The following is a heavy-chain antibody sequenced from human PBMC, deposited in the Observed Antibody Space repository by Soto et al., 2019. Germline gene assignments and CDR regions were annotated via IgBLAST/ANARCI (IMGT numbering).Heavy chain of an antibody. D-gene: IGHD3-10*01. CDR2: ITYNGDT. J-gene: IGHJ4*02. CDR1: GYTFTSYG. Sequence: GASVKVSCKASGYTFTSYGISWVRQAPGQGLEWMGGITYNGDTNYPQKLQGRVTMTTDTSTSTAYMELRSLRSDDTAVYYCARADITRYGVFDYWGQGTLVTVSS. CDR3: ARADITRYGVFDY. V-gene: IGHV1-18*01.